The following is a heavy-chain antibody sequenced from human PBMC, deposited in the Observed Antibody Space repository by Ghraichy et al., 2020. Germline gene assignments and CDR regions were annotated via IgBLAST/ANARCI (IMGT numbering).Heavy chain of an antibody. CDR1: GGSISSSSYY. CDR2: IYYSGRT. V-gene: IGHV4-39*01. J-gene: IGHJ4*02. D-gene: IGHD3-9*01. CDR3: ARRYYDILTGYSTDDY. Sequence: TLSLTCTVSGGSISSSSYYWGWIRQPPWNGLEWIGSIYYSGRTSSNPSLKSRVTISVDTSKNQFSLKLSSVTAADTAVYYCARRYYDILTGYSTDDYWGQGTLVTVSS.